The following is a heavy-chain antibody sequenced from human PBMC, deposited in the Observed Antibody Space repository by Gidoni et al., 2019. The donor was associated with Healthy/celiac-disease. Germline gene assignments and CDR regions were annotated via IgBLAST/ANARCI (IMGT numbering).Heavy chain of an antibody. CDR1: GFTFDDYA. V-gene: IGHV3-9*01. CDR2: ISWNSGSI. CDR3: AKEGASRYDFWSGYYHNWFDP. J-gene: IGHJ5*02. Sequence: EVQLVESGGGLVQPGRSLRLSCAASGFTFDDYALLWVRQAPGKGLEWVSCISWNSGSIGYADSVKGRFTISRDNDKNSLYLQMNSLRAEDTALYYCAKEGASRYDFWSGYYHNWFDPWGQGTLVTVSS. D-gene: IGHD3-3*01.